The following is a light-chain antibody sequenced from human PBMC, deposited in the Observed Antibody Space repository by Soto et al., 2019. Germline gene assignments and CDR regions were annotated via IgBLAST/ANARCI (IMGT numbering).Light chain of an antibody. CDR1: SSNIGSNY. V-gene: IGLV1-47*01. CDR3: AAWDDSLGAHAV. J-gene: IGLJ7*01. Sequence: QSVLTQPPSASGTPGQRVTISCSGSSSNIGSNYVYWYQQLPGTAPKLLIYRNNQRPSGVPDRFSGSKSGTSASLAISGLRSEDEADYYCAAWDDSLGAHAVFGGGTQLTVL. CDR2: RNN.